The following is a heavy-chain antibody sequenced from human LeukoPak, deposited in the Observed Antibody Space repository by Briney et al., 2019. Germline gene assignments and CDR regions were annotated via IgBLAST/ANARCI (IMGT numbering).Heavy chain of an antibody. Sequence: SETLSLTCAVYGGSFSGYYWSWIRQPPGKGLEWIGEINHSGSTNYNPSLKSRVTISVDTSKNQFSLKLSSVSAADTAVYYCVREVSWGYYYYMDVWGKGTTVTVSS. V-gene: IGHV4-34*01. D-gene: IGHD3-16*01. J-gene: IGHJ6*03. CDR1: GGSFSGYY. CDR2: INHSGST. CDR3: VREVSWGYYYYMDV.